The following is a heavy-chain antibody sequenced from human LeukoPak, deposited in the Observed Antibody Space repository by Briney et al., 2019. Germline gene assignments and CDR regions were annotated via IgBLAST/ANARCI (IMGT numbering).Heavy chain of an antibody. J-gene: IGHJ4*02. Sequence: SETLSLTCTVSGGSISSGDYYWSWIRQPPGKGLEWIGYIYYSGGTYYNPSLKSRVTISVDTSKNQFSLKLSSVTAADTAVYYCARDCGGDCYSDWGQGTLVTVSS. CDR3: ARDCGGDCYSD. V-gene: IGHV4-30-4*01. CDR2: IYYSGGT. D-gene: IGHD2-21*02. CDR1: GGSISSGDYY.